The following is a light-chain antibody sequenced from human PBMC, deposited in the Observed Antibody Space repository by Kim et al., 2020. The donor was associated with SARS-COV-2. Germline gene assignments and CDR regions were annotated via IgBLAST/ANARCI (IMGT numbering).Light chain of an antibody. J-gene: IGKJ4*01. Sequence: DIQLTQSPSLLSASVGDRVTITCRASQGITTSLAWFHQKPGKAPKSLIYAASNLQSGVPSKFSGSGSGTDFTLTINTLQPEDFATYYCQQYNNYPLTFGGGTKVDIK. CDR3: QQYNNYPLT. CDR1: QGITTS. V-gene: IGKV1-16*02. CDR2: AAS.